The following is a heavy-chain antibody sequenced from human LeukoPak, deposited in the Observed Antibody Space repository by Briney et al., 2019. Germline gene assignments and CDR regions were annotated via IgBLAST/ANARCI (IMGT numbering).Heavy chain of an antibody. J-gene: IGHJ4*02. CDR3: ARDLTMVRGASMYYFDY. CDR2: IYHSGST. V-gene: IGHV4-4*02. D-gene: IGHD3-10*01. CDR1: GGSISSSNW. Sequence: TSGTLSLTCAVSGGSISSSNWWSWVRQPPGKGLEWIGEIYHSGSTNYNPSLKSRVTISVDKSKNQFSLKLSSVTAADTAVYYCARDLTMVRGASMYYFDYWGQGTWSPSPQ.